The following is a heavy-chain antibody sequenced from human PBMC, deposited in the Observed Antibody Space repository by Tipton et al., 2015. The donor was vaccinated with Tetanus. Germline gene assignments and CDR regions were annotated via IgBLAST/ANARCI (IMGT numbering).Heavy chain of an antibody. V-gene: IGHV3-23*01. CDR1: GFTVSSNY. D-gene: IGHD4-17*01. CDR2: LSGSGGST. J-gene: IGHJ4*02. Sequence: GSLRLSCAASGFTVSSNYMSWVRQAPGKGLEWVSALSGSGGSTYYADSVKGRFTISRDNSKNTLYLQMNSLRVEDTAVYFCAKDQDYGDYFGVDYWGQGTLVTVSS. CDR3: AKDQDYGDYFGVDY.